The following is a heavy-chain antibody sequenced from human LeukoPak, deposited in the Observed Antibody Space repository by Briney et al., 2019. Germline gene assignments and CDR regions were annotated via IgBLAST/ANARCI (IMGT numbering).Heavy chain of an antibody. CDR3: ARVVIPPPRRTYYYDSSGYYYFDY. V-gene: IGHV3-48*01. D-gene: IGHD3-22*01. Sequence: PGGSLRLSCAASGFTFSSYSMNWVRQAPGKGLEWVSYISSSSSTIYYADSVKGRFTISRDNAKNSLYLQMNSLRAEDTAVYYCARVVIPPPRRTYYYDSSGYYYFDYWGQGTLVTVSS. CDR1: GFTFSSYS. CDR2: ISSSSSTI. J-gene: IGHJ4*02.